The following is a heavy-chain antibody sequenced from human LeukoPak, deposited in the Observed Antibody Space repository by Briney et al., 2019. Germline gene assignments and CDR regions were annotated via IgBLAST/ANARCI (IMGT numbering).Heavy chain of an antibody. J-gene: IGHJ6*03. CDR2: IYSSGST. CDR1: GGSISSYY. Sequence: SETLSLTCTVSGGSISSYYWSWIRQPAGKGLEWIGRIYSSGSTNYNPSPKSRVTISLETSKNQFSLKLTSVTAADTAVYYCARAGYYYYYMDVWGKGTTVTVS. V-gene: IGHV4-4*07. CDR3: ARAGYYYYYMDV.